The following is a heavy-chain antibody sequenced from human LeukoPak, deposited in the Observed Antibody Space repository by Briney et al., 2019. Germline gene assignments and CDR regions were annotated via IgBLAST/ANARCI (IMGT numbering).Heavy chain of an antibody. Sequence: GGSLRLSCAASGFTFSSYSMNWVRQAPGKGLEWISYISSSSSTIYYADSVKGRFTISRDNAKNSLYLQMNSLRAEDTAVYYWAREETGLQLDYWGQGTLVTVSS. CDR1: GFTFSSYS. J-gene: IGHJ4*02. D-gene: IGHD5-24*01. CDR3: AREETGLQLDY. CDR2: ISSSSSTI. V-gene: IGHV3-48*01.